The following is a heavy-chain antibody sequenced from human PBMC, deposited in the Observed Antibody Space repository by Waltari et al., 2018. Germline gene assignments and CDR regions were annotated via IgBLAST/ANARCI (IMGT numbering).Heavy chain of an antibody. D-gene: IGHD1-20*01. CDR1: GGSFSAYY. Sequence: VQLQQWGAGLLKPSENLSLTCAVFGGSFSAYYWSWFRQPPGKGLEWIGEIDHSGSTNYNPSLKTRVTISVDTSKSQFSLKLRSVTAADTAVYYCARFWHNWKDDWGQGTLVTVSS. CDR2: IDHSGST. V-gene: IGHV4-34*01. CDR3: ARFWHNWKDD. J-gene: IGHJ4*02.